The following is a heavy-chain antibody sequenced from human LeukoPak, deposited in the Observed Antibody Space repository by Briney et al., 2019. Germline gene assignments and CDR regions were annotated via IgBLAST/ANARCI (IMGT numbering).Heavy chain of an antibody. CDR1: GGSFSGYY. J-gene: IGHJ5*02. Sequence: SETLSLTCAVYGGSFSGYYWSWTRQPPGKGLEWIGEINHSGSTNYNPSLKSRVTISVDTSKNQFSLKLSSVTAADTAVYYCARGRLWYYYGSGSSPFDPWGQGTLVTVSS. D-gene: IGHD3-10*01. CDR3: ARGRLWYYYGSGSSPFDP. V-gene: IGHV4-34*01. CDR2: INHSGST.